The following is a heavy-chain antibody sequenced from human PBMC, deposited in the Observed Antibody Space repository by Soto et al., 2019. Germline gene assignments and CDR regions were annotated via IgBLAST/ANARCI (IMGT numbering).Heavy chain of an antibody. CDR1: GGSISSYY. CDR2: IYYSGST. V-gene: IGHV4-59*01. J-gene: IGHJ6*02. D-gene: IGHD2-2*02. CDR3: ARALLGYCSSTSCYMGLYGMDV. Sequence: PSETLSLTCTVSGGSISSYYWSWIRQPPGKGLEWIGYIYYSGSTNYNPSLKSRVTISVDTSKNQFSLKLSSVTAADTAVYYCARALLGYCSSTSCYMGLYGMDVWGQGTTVTVSS.